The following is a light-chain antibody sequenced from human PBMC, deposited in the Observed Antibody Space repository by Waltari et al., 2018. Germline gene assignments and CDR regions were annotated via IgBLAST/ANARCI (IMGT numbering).Light chain of an antibody. CDR1: GRDIGAYDY. Sequence: ASVSASLGQSITISCTGTGRDIGAYDYVSWYQQHPGKAPKLIIFQVSNRPSGVSDRFSASKSGMTASLSISGLRTDDEAIYYCSSYSTSTYPIFGGGTKVTVL. CDR2: QVS. J-gene: IGLJ2*01. V-gene: IGLV2-14*01. CDR3: SSYSTSTYPI.